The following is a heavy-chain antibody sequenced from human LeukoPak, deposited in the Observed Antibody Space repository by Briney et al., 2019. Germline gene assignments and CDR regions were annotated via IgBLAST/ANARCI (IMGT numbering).Heavy chain of an antibody. CDR2: IYYSGST. J-gene: IGHJ6*04. CDR1: GGSISSGDYY. CDR3: ARGSGAALYYYYGMDV. D-gene: IGHD1-26*01. Sequence: SETLSLTCTVSGGSISSGDYYWSWIRQPPGKGLEWIGYIYYSGSTYYIPSLKSRLTISVDTSKNHFSLKLSSVTAADTAVYYCARGSGAALYYYYGMDVWGKGTTVTVSS. V-gene: IGHV4-30-4*01.